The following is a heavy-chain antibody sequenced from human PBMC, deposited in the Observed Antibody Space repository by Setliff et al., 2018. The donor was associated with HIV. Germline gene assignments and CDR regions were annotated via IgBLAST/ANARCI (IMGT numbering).Heavy chain of an antibody. CDR3: ASEAWTSYRSSSGYYYYYMDV. CDR1: GDSVSSASYY. J-gene: IGHJ6*03. V-gene: IGHV4-61*01. Sequence: LSLTCTVSGDSVSSASYYWSWIRQPPGKGLEWIGDIYYSGTTKYNPSLKSRVTISVDTSKNQFSLKLSSVTAADTAVYYCASEAWTSYRSSSGYYYYYMDVWGKGTTGTVS. D-gene: IGHD6-6*01. CDR2: IYYSGTT.